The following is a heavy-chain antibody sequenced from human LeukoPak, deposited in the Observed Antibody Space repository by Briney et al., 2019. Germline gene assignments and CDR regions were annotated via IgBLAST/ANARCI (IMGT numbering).Heavy chain of an antibody. Sequence: GASVKVSCKASGYTFTSYGISWVRQAPGQGLEWMGWISAHNGNTNYAQKLQGRVTMTTDTSTSTAYMELRSLRSDDTAVYYCARATLRGYSYGFDYWGQGTLVTVSS. D-gene: IGHD5-18*01. V-gene: IGHV1-18*01. CDR1: GYTFTSYG. J-gene: IGHJ4*02. CDR3: ARATLRGYSYGFDY. CDR2: ISAHNGNT.